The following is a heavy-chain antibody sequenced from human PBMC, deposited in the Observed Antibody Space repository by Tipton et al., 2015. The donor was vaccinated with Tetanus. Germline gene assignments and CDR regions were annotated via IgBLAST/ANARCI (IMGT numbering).Heavy chain of an antibody. CDR1: GVSITSNY. CDR2: IYYTGST. D-gene: IGHD6-6*01. J-gene: IGHJ4*02. Sequence: TLSLTCNVSGVSITSNYWSWIRQSPGKGLEWIGYIYYTGSTSYNPSLESRVTISADTPKNQFSLKLGSVTAADTAVYYCAKDSQYSSSSFYFDHWGQGTLVTISS. V-gene: IGHV4-59*12. CDR3: AKDSQYSSSSFYFDH.